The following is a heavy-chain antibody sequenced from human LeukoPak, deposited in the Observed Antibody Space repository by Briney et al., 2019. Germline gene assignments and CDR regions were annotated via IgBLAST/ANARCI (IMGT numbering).Heavy chain of an antibody. D-gene: IGHD2-21*01. J-gene: IGHJ4*02. V-gene: IGHV3-73*01. CDR2: IRGKANTYAT. Sequence: PGGSLRLSCAASGFTFSGSALHWVRQASGKGLEWVGRIRGKANTYATAYAASVSGRFTISRDDSENTAYLQMNSLKTEDTAVYYCTTVVGHWAYYFDYWGQRTLVTVSS. CDR3: TTVVGHWAYYFDY. CDR1: GFTFSGSA.